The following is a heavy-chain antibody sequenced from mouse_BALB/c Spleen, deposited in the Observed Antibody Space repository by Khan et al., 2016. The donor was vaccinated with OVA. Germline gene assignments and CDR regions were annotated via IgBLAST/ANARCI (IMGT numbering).Heavy chain of an antibody. J-gene: IGHJ2*01. CDR1: GYSFTGYF. V-gene: IGHV1-20*02. CDR2: INPHIGET. D-gene: IGHD1-1*01. Sequence: EVQLQESGPELVKPGASVKISCKASGYSFTGYFMNWVMQSHGKSLEWIGRINPHIGETFYNQKFKGKATLTVDESSSTAHMELRSLASEDSAVYYCARIYSSDFDYWGQGTTLTVSS. CDR3: ARIYSSDFDY.